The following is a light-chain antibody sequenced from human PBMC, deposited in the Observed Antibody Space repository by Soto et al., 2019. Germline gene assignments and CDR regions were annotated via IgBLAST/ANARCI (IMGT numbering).Light chain of an antibody. J-gene: IGKJ3*01. Sequence: IQLTQSPSSLSASVGDRVTITCRASQAISSYLAWYQQKPGKAPKLLIHATSSLKSGVPSRFSCSGSGTDFTLTISSLQPEDFATYYCQQLNSYPPFTFGPGTKVDIK. CDR2: ATS. CDR1: QAISSY. CDR3: QQLNSYPPFT. V-gene: IGKV1-9*01.